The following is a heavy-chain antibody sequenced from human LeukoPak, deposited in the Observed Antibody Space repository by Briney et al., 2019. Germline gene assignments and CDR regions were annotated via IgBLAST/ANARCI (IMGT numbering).Heavy chain of an antibody. V-gene: IGHV3-23*01. CDR2: ISGSGGTT. CDR3: AKEKGTYYYDSSGYYDY. J-gene: IGHJ4*02. Sequence: GGSLRLSCAASGFTFSSYAMSWVRQAPGKGLEWVSVISGSGGTTYYADSVKGRFTISRDNSKNTLYLQMNSLRAEDTAVYYCAKEKGTYYYDSSGYYDYWGQGTLVTVSS. CDR1: GFTFSSYA. D-gene: IGHD3-22*01.